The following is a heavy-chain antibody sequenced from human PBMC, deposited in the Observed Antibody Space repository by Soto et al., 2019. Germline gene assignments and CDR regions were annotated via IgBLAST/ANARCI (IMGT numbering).Heavy chain of an antibody. Sequence: QLQLQESGPGLVKPSETLSLTCTVSGGSVSSSNYYWCWIRQSPGKGLEWIGSIYYSGSTYYNPSLERRVTMSVDKYKNQFSLQVTSVTAADTTVYYCARLAGLATISYYFDYWGQGTLVTVSS. D-gene: IGHD3-9*01. J-gene: IGHJ4*02. CDR3: ARLAGLATISYYFDY. CDR1: GGSVSSSNYY. CDR2: IYYSGST. V-gene: IGHV4-39*01.